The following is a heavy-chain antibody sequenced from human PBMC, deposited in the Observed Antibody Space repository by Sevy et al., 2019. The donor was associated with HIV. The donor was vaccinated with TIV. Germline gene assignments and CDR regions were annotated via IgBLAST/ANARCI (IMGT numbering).Heavy chain of an antibody. CDR2: VSSSSTYI. D-gene: IGHD2-8*02. CDR3: ARDLCTGGVCPRWGYYYYGMDV. J-gene: IGHJ6*02. Sequence: GGYPRLCCAASGFTFSTYSMNWVRQAPGKGLGCVSSVSSSSTYIYYADSVKGRFTISRDNAQNSMWLQMNSLRAEDTAVYYCARDLCTGGVCPRWGYYYYGMDVWGQGTTVTVSS. V-gene: IGHV3-21*01. CDR1: GFTFSTYS.